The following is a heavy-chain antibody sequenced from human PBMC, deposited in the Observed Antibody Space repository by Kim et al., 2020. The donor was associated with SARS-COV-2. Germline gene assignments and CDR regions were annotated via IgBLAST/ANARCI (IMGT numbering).Heavy chain of an antibody. V-gene: IGHV3-74*01. D-gene: IGHD2-15*01. CDR2: TDTDGSYR. Sequence: GGSLRLSCAASGFIFSSYWMHWVRQAPGKGLVWVSRTDTDGSYRSNADSVKGRFTISRDNAKNTLYLQMNSLRAEDTAVYYCARVLPGGYYYMDVWGNGT. J-gene: IGHJ6*03. CDR1: GFIFSSYW. CDR3: ARVLPGGYYYMDV.